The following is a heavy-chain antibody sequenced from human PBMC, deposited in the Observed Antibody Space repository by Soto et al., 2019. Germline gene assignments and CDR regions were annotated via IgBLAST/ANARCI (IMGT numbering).Heavy chain of an antibody. D-gene: IGHD2-2*01. CDR3: ASVSSSTSYYYYGMDV. Sequence: SVKVSCKASGGTFSSYAISWVRQAPGQGLEWMGGIIPIFGTANYAQKFQGRVTITADESTSTAYMELSSLRSEDTAVYYCASVSSSTSYYYYGMDVWGQGTTVTVSS. J-gene: IGHJ6*02. CDR2: IIPIFGTA. CDR1: GGTFSSYA. V-gene: IGHV1-69*13.